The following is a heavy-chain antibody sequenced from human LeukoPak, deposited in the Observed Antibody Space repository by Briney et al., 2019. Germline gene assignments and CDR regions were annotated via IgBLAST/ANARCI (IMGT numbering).Heavy chain of an antibody. V-gene: IGHV1-46*01. CDR3: ARDKGTVATYYYYYMDV. D-gene: IGHD6-19*01. Sequence: ASVKVSCKASGYTFTSYYMHWVRQAPGQGLEWMGIINPSGGSTSYAQKVQGRVTMTTDTSTSTAYMELRSLRSDDTAVYYCARDKGTVATYYYYYMDVWGKGTTVTVSS. CDR1: GYTFTSYY. J-gene: IGHJ6*03. CDR2: INPSGGST.